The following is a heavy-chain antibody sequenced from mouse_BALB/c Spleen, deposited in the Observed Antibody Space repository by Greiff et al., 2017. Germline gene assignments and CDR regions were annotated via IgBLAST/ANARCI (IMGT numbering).Heavy chain of an antibody. Sequence: VQLKESGAELVKPGASVKLSCTASGFNIKDTYMHWVKQRPEQGLEWIGRIDPANGNTKYDPKFQCKATITADTSSNTAYLQLSSLTSEDTAVYYCARWGLPYAMDYWGQGTSVTVTA. CDR3: ARWGLPYAMDY. D-gene: IGHD5-5*01. CDR2: IDPANGNT. J-gene: IGHJ4*01. CDR1: GFNIKDTY. V-gene: IGHV14-3*02.